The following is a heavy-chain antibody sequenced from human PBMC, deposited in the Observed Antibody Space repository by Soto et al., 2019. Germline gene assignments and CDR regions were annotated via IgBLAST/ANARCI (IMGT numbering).Heavy chain of an antibody. CDR1: GFTVSTQY. Sequence: EVQLVESGGGLVQPGGSLRLSCAASGFTVSTQYMSWVRQAPGKGLEWVSVIYSGGSTFYADSVRGRFTISRDNSKDTVNLQMNSRRAEDMAVYYCARDPWAADYWGQGTLVTVSS. CDR3: ARDPWAADY. CDR2: IYSGGST. V-gene: IGHV3-66*01. D-gene: IGHD1-26*01. J-gene: IGHJ4*02.